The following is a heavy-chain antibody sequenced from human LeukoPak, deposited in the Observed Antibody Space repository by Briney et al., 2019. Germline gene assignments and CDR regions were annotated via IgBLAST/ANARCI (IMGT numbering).Heavy chain of an antibody. CDR1: GFTFSSYG. CDR2: IWYDGSNK. CDR3: VATVTILDY. D-gene: IGHD4-17*01. J-gene: IGHJ4*02. Sequence: SGRSLRLSCAASGFTFSSYGMHWVRQAPGKGLEWVAVIWYDGSNKYYADSVKGRFTISRDNSKNTLYLQMNSLRAEDTAVYYCVATVTILDYWGQGTLVTVSS. V-gene: IGHV3-33*01.